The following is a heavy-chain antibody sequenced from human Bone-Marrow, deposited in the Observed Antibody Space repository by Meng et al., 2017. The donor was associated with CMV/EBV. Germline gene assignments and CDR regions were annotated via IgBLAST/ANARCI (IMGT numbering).Heavy chain of an antibody. Sequence: SCNASGYTFTHSGITWVRQAPGQSLEWMGWISTYNGNTNYAQKLQDRVTMTTDTSTNIAYMDLRSLRSDDTAVYYCARDTLNWNFDYWGQGTLVTVSS. CDR2: ISTYNGNT. CDR3: ARDTLNWNFDY. D-gene: IGHD1-1*01. V-gene: IGHV1-18*01. J-gene: IGHJ4*02. CDR1: GYTFTHSG.